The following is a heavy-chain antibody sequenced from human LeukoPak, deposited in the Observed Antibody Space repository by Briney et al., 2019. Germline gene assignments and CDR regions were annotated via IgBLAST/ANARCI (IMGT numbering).Heavy chain of an antibody. D-gene: IGHD4/OR15-4a*01. Sequence: GASVNVSCKASVYTFTGYYLFWVRQAPGQGLEWMGWINPNSGATKDAQNFQGRVTLTSDTSIRSTYMELSSLRSDDTAVYYCARDERYSYGDNHYPDLGFWGQGTPVTVSS. V-gene: IGHV1-2*02. CDR3: ARDERYSYGDNHYPDLGF. CDR2: INPNSGAT. CDR1: VYTFTGYY. J-gene: IGHJ4*02.